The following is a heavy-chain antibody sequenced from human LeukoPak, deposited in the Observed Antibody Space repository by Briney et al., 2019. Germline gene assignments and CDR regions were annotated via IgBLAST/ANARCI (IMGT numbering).Heavy chain of an antibody. Sequence: PGGSLRLSCAASGFTFSSYAMSWVRQAPGEGLEWVSAITDSGGSTYYSDPVKGRFTISRDNSKNTLYLQMNTLRAEDTAIYYCAKGSSGSRPYYFDYWGQGTLVTVSS. D-gene: IGHD3-22*01. V-gene: IGHV3-23*01. CDR2: ITDSGGST. CDR3: AKGSSGSRPYYFDY. J-gene: IGHJ4*02. CDR1: GFTFSSYA.